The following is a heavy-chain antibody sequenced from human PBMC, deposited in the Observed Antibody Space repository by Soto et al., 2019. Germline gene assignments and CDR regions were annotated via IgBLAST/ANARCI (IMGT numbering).Heavy chain of an antibody. CDR2: IIPIFGTA. CDR1: GGTFSSYA. D-gene: IGHD6-6*01. Sequence: QVQLVQSGAEVKKPGSSVKVSCNASGGTFSSYAISWVRQAPGQGLGWMGGIIPIFGTANFAQKFQGRVTITADESMITAYMELSSQRSEDTAVYYCARASYSSYRETPLYWYFDLWVRCTLVTVSS. CDR3: ARASYSSYRETPLYWYFDL. J-gene: IGHJ2*01. V-gene: IGHV1-69*12.